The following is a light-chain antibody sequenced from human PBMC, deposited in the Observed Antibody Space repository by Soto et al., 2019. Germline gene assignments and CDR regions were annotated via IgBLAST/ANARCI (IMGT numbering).Light chain of an antibody. CDR2: RAS. CDR3: QHYNVRPHA. J-gene: IGKJ2*01. Sequence: EILISQSPANHAMYPGEGATLSCRASQSVHDNLAWYQQKPGQAPRLLIYRASTRATGVPARFSGSGSGTEFTLTISSLQSEDGSVYFCQHYNVRPHAFGQGTKV. CDR1: QSVHDN. V-gene: IGKV3-15*01.